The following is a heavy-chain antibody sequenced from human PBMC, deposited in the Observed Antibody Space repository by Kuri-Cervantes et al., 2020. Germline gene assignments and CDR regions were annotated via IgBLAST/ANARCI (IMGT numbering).Heavy chain of an antibody. CDR3: ARNLNYYGSSDSYYYSYGMDV. Sequence: ASVKVSCKASGYTFTSYAMHWVRQAPGQRLEWMGWINAGNGNTKYSQKFQGRVTITRDTSASTAYMELSSLRSEDTAVYYCARNLNYYGSSDSYYYSYGMDVWGQGTTVTVSS. V-gene: IGHV1-3*01. J-gene: IGHJ6*02. CDR2: INAGNGNT. CDR1: GYTFTSYA. D-gene: IGHD3-22*01.